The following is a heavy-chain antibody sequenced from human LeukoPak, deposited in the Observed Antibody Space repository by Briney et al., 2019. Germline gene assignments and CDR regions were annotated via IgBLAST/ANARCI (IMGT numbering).Heavy chain of an antibody. CDR3: ARVFTIFGVVSTPDY. CDR2: ISAYNGNT. J-gene: IGHJ4*02. D-gene: IGHD3-3*01. V-gene: IGHV1-18*01. Sequence: ASVKVSCKVSGYTFTSYGISWVRQAPGQGLEWMGWISAYNGNTNYAQNLQGRVTMTTDTSTSTAYMGLRSLRSDDTAVYYCARVFTIFGVVSTPDYWGQGTLVTVSS. CDR1: GYTFTSYG.